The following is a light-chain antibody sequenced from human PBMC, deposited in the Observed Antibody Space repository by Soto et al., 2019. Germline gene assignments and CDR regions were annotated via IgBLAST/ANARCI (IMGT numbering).Light chain of an antibody. V-gene: IGKV2-28*01. CDR1: ESLLHSNGYNY. Sequence: DIVMTQSPLSLPVTPGEPASISCRSSESLLHSNGYNYLDWYLQKPGQSRQLLIFLGSNRASGVPDRFSGSGSGTEFTLKISRVEAEDVGVYYCMQALQTPWTFGQGTKVDIK. J-gene: IGKJ1*01. CDR2: LGS. CDR3: MQALQTPWT.